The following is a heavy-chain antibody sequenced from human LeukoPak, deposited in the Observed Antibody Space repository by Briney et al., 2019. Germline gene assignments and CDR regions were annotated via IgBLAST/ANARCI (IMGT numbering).Heavy chain of an antibody. Sequence: GGSLRLSCAASGFTFSDYYMSWIRQAPGKGLEWVSYISSSGSTIYYADSVKGRFTISRDNAKNSLYLQMNSLRAEDTAVYYCARHYDFWSGYYSPSLPDDYWGQGTLVTVSS. V-gene: IGHV3-11*04. D-gene: IGHD3-3*01. CDR1: GFTFSDYY. CDR3: ARHYDFWSGYYSPSLPDDY. J-gene: IGHJ4*02. CDR2: ISSSGSTI.